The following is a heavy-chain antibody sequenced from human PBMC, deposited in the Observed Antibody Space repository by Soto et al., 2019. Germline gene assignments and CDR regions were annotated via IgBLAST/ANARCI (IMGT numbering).Heavy chain of an antibody. CDR3: AKPHPGIAAAGTDY. D-gene: IGHD6-13*01. Sequence: EVQLVESGGGLVQPGRSLRLSCAASGFTFDDYAMHWVRQAPGKGLEWVSGISGSGGSTYYADSVKGRFTISRDNSKNTLYLQMNSLRAEDTAVYYCAKPHPGIAAAGTDYWGQGTLVTVSS. V-gene: IGHV3-23*04. CDR1: GFTFDDYA. J-gene: IGHJ4*02. CDR2: ISGSGGST.